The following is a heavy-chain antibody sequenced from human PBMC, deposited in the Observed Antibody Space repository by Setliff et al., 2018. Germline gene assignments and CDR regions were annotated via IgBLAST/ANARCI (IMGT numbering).Heavy chain of an antibody. V-gene: IGHV3-21*04. Sequence: GGSLRLSCAASGFTFSTYSLIWVRQAPGTGLEWVSSISPSSSHIYYADSMKGRFTISRDNAKNSLYLQMTSLRAEDTAVYYCARTDGTNLGYFDNWGQGTLVTVSS. CDR1: GFTFSTYS. J-gene: IGHJ4*02. CDR2: ISPSSSHI. CDR3: ARTDGTNLGYFDN. D-gene: IGHD2-8*01.